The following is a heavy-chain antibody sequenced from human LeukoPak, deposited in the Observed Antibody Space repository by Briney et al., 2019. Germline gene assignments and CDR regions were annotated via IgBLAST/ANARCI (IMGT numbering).Heavy chain of an antibody. CDR1: GFTFSSYA. J-gene: IGHJ4*02. CDR2: ISGSGGST. V-gene: IGHV3-23*01. Sequence: GGSLRLSCAASGFTFSSYAMSWVRQAPGKGLEWVSAISGSGGSTYYADSVKGRFTISRDNSKNTLYLQMNSLRAEDTAVYYCAKLSHSGWYPNPFDYWGQGTLVTVSS. D-gene: IGHD6-19*01. CDR3: AKLSHSGWYPNPFDY.